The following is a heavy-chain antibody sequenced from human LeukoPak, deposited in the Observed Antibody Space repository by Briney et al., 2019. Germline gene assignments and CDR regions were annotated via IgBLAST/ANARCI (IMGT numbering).Heavy chain of an antibody. CDR3: ARESRDSSSWYLPEYYYYGMDV. CDR2: ISSSSSYI. Sequence: GSLILSCAASGFTFSSYSMNCVRQAPGKGLEWVSSISSSSSYIYYADSVKGRFTISGDNAKNSLYLQMNSLRAEDTAVYYCARESRDSSSWYLPEYYYYGMDVWGQGTTVTVSS. J-gene: IGHJ6*02. D-gene: IGHD6-13*01. V-gene: IGHV3-21*01. CDR1: GFTFSSYS.